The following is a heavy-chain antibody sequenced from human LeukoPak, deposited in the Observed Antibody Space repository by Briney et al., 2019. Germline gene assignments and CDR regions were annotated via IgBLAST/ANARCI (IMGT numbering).Heavy chain of an antibody. Sequence: PGGSLRSSFPPSGSTFSSYYMAWVRQPPGKVLKWVATIKQDGSEESFVDSVKGRFTISRDNVRNSLSLQMNNLRAEDTAVYYCARADWFSFDYWGQGVLVTVSS. CDR1: GSTFSSYY. J-gene: IGHJ4*02. CDR2: IKQDGSEE. D-gene: IGHD3-9*01. V-gene: IGHV3-7*04. CDR3: ARADWFSFDY.